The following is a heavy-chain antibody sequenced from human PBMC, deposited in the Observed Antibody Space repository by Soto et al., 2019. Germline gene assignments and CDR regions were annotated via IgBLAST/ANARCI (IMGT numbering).Heavy chain of an antibody. CDR2: VSGRGGGT. CDR1: GFSFGSFA. CDR3: AKDPNYDSWSGFSAVYFDY. V-gene: IGHV3-23*01. D-gene: IGHD3-3*01. J-gene: IGHJ4*02. Sequence: EVHLLQSGGGLVQPGGSLRLSCAASGFSFGSFALSWVRQSPGKGLEWVAAVSGRGGGTYYANSVKGRFTISRDNSQNTLSLQMNSLRAEDSAIYYCAKDPNYDSWSGFSAVYFDYWGQGTLVTVSS.